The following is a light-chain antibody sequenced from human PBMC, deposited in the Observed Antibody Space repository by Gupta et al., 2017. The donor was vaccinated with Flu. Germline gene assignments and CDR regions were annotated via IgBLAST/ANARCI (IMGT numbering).Light chain of an antibody. CDR2: GAS. Sequence: EIVLTQSPFTLSLSPGERATLSCRASQSLRDSYLAWYQQKPGQAPRLLIYGASSRATGFSDRFSGSGSGTEFTLTISRLEPEEFAVYYCQHEGSSPYIFGQGTKLDIK. CDR1: QSLRDSY. CDR3: QHEGSSPYI. J-gene: IGKJ2*01. V-gene: IGKV3-20*01.